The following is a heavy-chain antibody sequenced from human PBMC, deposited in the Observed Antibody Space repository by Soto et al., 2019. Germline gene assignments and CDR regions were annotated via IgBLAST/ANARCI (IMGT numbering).Heavy chain of an antibody. Sequence: QVQLVQSGAEVKKPGSSVKVSCKASGGTFSSYAISWVRQAPGQGLEWMGRIIPIFGTANYAQKFQGRVTITADESTSTAYMELSSLRSEDTAVYYCARADYYDSSGYYYDAFDIWGQGTMVTVSS. CDR1: GGTFSSYA. CDR3: ARADYYDSSGYYYDAFDI. V-gene: IGHV1-69*18. CDR2: IIPIFGTA. D-gene: IGHD3-22*01. J-gene: IGHJ3*02.